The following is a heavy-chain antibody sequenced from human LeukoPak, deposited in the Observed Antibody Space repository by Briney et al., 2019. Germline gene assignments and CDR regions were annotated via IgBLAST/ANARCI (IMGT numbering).Heavy chain of an antibody. V-gene: IGHV4-31*03. Sequence: SETLSLTCTVSGGSISSGGFYWSWIRQHPGKGLEWIGYIYYSGSTYYKPSLKSRVTISVDTSKNQFSLKLSSVTAADTAVYYCARSRYSYGHIDYWGQGTLVTVSS. D-gene: IGHD5-18*01. CDR2: IYYSGST. CDR3: ARSRYSYGHIDY. CDR1: GGSISSGGFY. J-gene: IGHJ4*02.